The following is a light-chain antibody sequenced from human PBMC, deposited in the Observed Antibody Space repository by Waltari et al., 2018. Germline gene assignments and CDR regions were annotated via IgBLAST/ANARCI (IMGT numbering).Light chain of an antibody. Sequence: QSVLTQPPSVSAAPGQRVTIPCSGGSSNIGNTDVSWYQQFPGTAPKLLITDNNKRPFGIPDRFSGSKSGTSATLGITGLQTGDEADYYCATWDSRLSVVVFGGGTKVTVL. CDR1: SSNIGNTD. V-gene: IGLV1-51*01. CDR2: DNN. CDR3: ATWDSRLSVVV. J-gene: IGLJ3*02.